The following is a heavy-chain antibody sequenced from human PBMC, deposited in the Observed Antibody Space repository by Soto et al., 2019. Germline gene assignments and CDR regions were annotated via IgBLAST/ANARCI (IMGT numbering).Heavy chain of an antibody. CDR2: INHSGST. V-gene: IGHV4-34*01. Sequence: SETLSLTCAVYGGSFSGYYWSWIRQPPGKGLEWIGEINHSGSTNYNPSLKSRVTMSVDTSKNQFSLKLSSVTAADTAVYYCARGPRSYYYYGMDVWGQGTTVTVSS. CDR1: GGSFSGYY. CDR3: ARGPRSYYYYGMDV. J-gene: IGHJ6*02.